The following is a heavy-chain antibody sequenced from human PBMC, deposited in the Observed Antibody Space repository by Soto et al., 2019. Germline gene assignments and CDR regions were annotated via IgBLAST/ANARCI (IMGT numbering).Heavy chain of an antibody. CDR1: GFTVSDYA. Sequence: EVQLLESGGGVVQPGGSLRLSCAASGFTVSDYAMSWVRQTPGKGLQWVSGVGGSDDDKHYADSVRGRFIVSRDNSKNALYLQMNSLRAGDPAIYDCAKDVTSFNGVWDPFDMWGQGTEVSVSS. V-gene: IGHV3-23*01. D-gene: IGHD2-8*01. CDR3: AKDVTSFNGVWDPFDM. J-gene: IGHJ3*02. CDR2: VGGSDDDK.